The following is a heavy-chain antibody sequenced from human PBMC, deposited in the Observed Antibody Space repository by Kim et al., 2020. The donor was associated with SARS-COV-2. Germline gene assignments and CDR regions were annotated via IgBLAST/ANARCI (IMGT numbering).Heavy chain of an antibody. Sequence: SETLSLTCTVSGGSISSSSYYWGWIRQPPGKGLEWIGSIYYSGSTYYNPSLKSRVTISVDTSKNQFSLKLSSVTAADTAVYYCARHPLWFGELAQYGMDVWGQGTTVTVSS. V-gene: IGHV4-39*01. CDR3: ARHPLWFGELAQYGMDV. CDR1: GGSISSSSYY. CDR2: IYYSGST. D-gene: IGHD3-10*01. J-gene: IGHJ6*02.